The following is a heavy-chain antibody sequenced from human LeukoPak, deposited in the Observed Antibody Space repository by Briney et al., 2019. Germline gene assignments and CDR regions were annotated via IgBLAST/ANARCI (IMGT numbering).Heavy chain of an antibody. J-gene: IGHJ6*02. D-gene: IGHD3-3*01. CDR1: GGSISSYY. CDR2: IYTSGST. CDR3: ARDPTDFWSGYQNYYYGMDV. Sequence: SETLSLTCTVSGGSISSYYWSWIRQPAGKGLEWIGRIYTSGSTNYNPSLKSRVTMSVDTSKNQFSLKLSSVTAADTAVYYCARDPTDFWSGYQNYYYGMDVWGQGITVTVSS. V-gene: IGHV4-4*07.